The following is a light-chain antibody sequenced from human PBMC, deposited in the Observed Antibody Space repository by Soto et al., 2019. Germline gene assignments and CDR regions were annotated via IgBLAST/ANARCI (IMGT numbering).Light chain of an antibody. CDR1: QSVSSSY. CDR2: GAS. V-gene: IGKV3-20*01. Sequence: ESVLTQSPATLSVSPGERAPLSCRARQSVSSSYLAWYQQKPGQAPRLLIYGASSRATGIPDRFSGSGSGTDFTLTISRLEPEDFAVYYCHQYGSSSWTFGQGTKVDIK. J-gene: IGKJ1*01. CDR3: HQYGSSSWT.